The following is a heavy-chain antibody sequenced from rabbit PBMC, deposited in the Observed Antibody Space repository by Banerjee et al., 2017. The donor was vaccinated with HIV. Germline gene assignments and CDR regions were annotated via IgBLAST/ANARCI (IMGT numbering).Heavy chain of an antibody. CDR3: ARDLAAVTGWNFGL. J-gene: IGHJ4*01. D-gene: IGHD7-1*01. Sequence: QSLEESGGDLVKPGASLTLTCKASGFDFSSSYWMCWVRQAPGKGLEWIACIYNGDGSTYYASWAKGRFTISKTSSTTVTLQMTSLTAADTATYFCARDLAAVTGWNFGLWGPGTLV. V-gene: IGHV1S40*01. CDR1: GFDFSSSYW. CDR2: IYNGDGST.